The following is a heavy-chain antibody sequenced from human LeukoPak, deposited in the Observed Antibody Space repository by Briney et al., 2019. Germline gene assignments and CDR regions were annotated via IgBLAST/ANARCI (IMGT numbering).Heavy chain of an antibody. CDR1: GFTFSSYA. Sequence: GSLRLSCAASGFTFSSYAMHWVRQAPGKGLEWVAVISYDGSNKYYADSVKGRFTISRDNSKNTLYLQMNSLRAEDTAVYYCARDYPSTYCSSTSCYTCWFDPWGQGTLVTVSS. J-gene: IGHJ5*02. D-gene: IGHD2-2*02. CDR2: ISYDGSNK. CDR3: ARDYPSTYCSSTSCYTCWFDP. V-gene: IGHV3-30*04.